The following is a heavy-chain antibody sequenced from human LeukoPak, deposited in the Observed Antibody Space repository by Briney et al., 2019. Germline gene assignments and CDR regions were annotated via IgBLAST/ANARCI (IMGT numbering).Heavy chain of an antibody. Sequence: SETLSLTCTVSGGSITSYYSSWIRQPPGKGLGWIGRIYTIGSINYNPSLKRRATTSVPTSTNQSSLKRSSVTPADTAVYSCARTYYDFWSGGKYNWFDPWGQGTLVTVSS. CDR1: GGSITSYY. CDR3: ARTYYDFWSGGKYNWFDP. J-gene: IGHJ5*02. D-gene: IGHD3-3*01. CDR2: IYTIGSI. V-gene: IGHV4-4*07.